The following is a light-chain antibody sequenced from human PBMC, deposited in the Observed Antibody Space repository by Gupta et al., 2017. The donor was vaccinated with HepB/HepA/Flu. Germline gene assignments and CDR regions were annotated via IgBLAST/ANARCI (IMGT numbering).Light chain of an antibody. CDR2: GAS. J-gene: IGKJ1*01. V-gene: IGKV3-20*01. Sequence: DIVLTQSPGTLSLSPGERATLSCRASEGVSGRYLAWYQQKPGQAPRLLIYGASNRATGTPDSFPDRFSGSGSGRDFTLTISRLEPEDFAVYYCQQYGSSPWTFGQGTKVEIK. CDR3: QQYGSSPWT. CDR1: EGVSGRY.